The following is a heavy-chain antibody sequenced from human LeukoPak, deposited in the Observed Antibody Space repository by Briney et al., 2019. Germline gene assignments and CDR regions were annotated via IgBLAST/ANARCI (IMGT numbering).Heavy chain of an antibody. CDR2: ISGSGGST. J-gene: IGHJ4*02. Sequence: GGSLRLSCAASGFTFSSYAMSWVRQSPGKGLEWVSTISGSGGSTYYADSVKGRFTISRDNSKNTLYLQMNSLRAEDTAVYYCAKRGLYDYDSSGYYEGGYFDYWGQGTLVTVSS. CDR3: AKRGLYDYDSSGYYEGGYFDY. D-gene: IGHD3-22*01. V-gene: IGHV3-23*01. CDR1: GFTFSSYA.